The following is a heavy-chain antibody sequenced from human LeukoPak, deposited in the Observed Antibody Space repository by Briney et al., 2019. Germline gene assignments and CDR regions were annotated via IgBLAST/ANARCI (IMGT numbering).Heavy chain of an antibody. CDR3: ARHYDYSTSWDPFDY. Sequence: PETPSLTCTVSGGSISSYYWTWIWQPPGKGLEWIGYIYFSGSTFYNPSLKSLSTISVDTSKNQFSLNLYSVTAADTAVYYCARHYDYSTSWDPFDYWGERPVDSVSS. D-gene: IGHD5-12*01. V-gene: IGHV4-59*08. CDR2: IYFSGST. J-gene: IGHJ4*02. CDR1: GGSISSYY.